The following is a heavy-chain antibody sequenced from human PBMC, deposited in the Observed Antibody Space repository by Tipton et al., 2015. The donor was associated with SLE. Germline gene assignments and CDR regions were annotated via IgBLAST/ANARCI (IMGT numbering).Heavy chain of an antibody. CDR1: GYTFTTSW. J-gene: IGHJ4*02. CDR2: IDPIDYYT. V-gene: IGHV5-10-1*01. Sequence: QLVQSGAEVKKPGESLRISCKGSGYTFTTSWIGWVRQMPGKGLEWMGRIDPIDYYTNYSPSFQGHVTVSVDRSISTAYLQWSSLKASATAMYFCARLTGTDFDYWGQGTLVTVSS. CDR3: ARLTGTDFDY. D-gene: IGHD7-27*01.